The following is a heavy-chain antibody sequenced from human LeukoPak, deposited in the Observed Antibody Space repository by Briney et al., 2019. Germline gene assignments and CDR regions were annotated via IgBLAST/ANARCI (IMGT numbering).Heavy chain of an antibody. D-gene: IGHD3-9*01. V-gene: IGHV1-69*06. CDR2: LILIFGTA. Sequence: ASAMVFCKASAGSISSYAISCVRQEPGHRREWLGGLILIFGTANYAQKFQGRVTMTEDTSTDTAYMELSSLRSEDTAVYYCATDRPLWLVGSTKGDFDYWGQGTLVTVSS. CDR1: AGSISSYA. J-gene: IGHJ4*02. CDR3: ATDRPLWLVGSTKGDFDY.